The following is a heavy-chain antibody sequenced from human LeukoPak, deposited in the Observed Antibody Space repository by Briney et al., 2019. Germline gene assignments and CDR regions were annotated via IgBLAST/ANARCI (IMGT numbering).Heavy chain of an antibody. CDR3: ARVRGYSDYYYYMDV. CDR2: IYYSGST. Sequence: SETLSLTCTVSGGSISSYYWSWIRQPPGKGLEWIGYIYYSGSTNYNPSLKSRVTISVDTSKNQFSLNLRSVTPEDTAVYYCARVRGYSDYYYYMDVWGKGTTVTISS. J-gene: IGHJ6*03. CDR1: GGSISSYY. V-gene: IGHV4-59*01. D-gene: IGHD5-12*01.